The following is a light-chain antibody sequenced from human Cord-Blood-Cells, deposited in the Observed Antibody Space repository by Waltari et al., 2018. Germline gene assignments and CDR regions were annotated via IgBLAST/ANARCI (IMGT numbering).Light chain of an antibody. Sequence: DIQMTQPPSTLSASVGDRVTIPCRASQSISSWLAWYQQKPGKAPKLLIYKASSLESGVPSRFSGSGSGTEFTLTISSLQPDDFATYYCQQYNSYSTFGQGTKVEIK. CDR1: QSISSW. CDR2: KAS. CDR3: QQYNSYST. J-gene: IGKJ1*01. V-gene: IGKV1-5*03.